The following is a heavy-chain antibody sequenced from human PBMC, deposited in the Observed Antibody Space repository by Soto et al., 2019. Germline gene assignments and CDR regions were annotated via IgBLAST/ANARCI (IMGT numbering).Heavy chain of an antibody. J-gene: IGHJ3*02. Sequence: AGGSLRLSCAVSGFICSSYDMSWVRRAPGKGLEWVSTILVGGSTHYEDAVKGRFTISRDTSKNTVYLQMNSLTAGDTAVYYCAKATATSGGAFEIYGQGTMVTVSS. CDR1: GFICSSYD. CDR2: ILVGGST. D-gene: IGHD1-1*01. CDR3: AKATATSGGAFEI. V-gene: IGHV3-23*01.